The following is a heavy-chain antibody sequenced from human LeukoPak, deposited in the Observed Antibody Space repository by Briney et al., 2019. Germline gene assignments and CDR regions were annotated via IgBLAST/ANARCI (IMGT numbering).Heavy chain of an antibody. Sequence: GRSLRLSCAASGFTFSSYGMHWVRQAPGKGLEWVAVISYDGSNKYYADSVKGRFTISRDNSKNKLYLQMNSLRAEDTAVYYCAKDRYYDILNGLGGYFDHWGQGTLVTVSS. D-gene: IGHD3-9*01. V-gene: IGHV3-30*18. J-gene: IGHJ4*02. CDR2: ISYDGSNK. CDR3: AKDRYYDILNGLGGYFDH. CDR1: GFTFSSYG.